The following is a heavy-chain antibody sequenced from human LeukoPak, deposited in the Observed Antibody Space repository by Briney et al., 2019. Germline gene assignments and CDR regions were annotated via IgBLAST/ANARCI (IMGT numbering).Heavy chain of an antibody. CDR1: GFSISSGNY. D-gene: IGHD1-7*01. J-gene: IGHJ5*02. CDR3: ARVFNWNYAGVNNWFDP. CDR2: MYHSGST. Sequence: SGTLSLTCTVSGFSISSGNYWGWIRQSPGKGLEWIGHMYHSGSTKYNASLRSRVTISVDTSKNQFSLKLTSVTAADTAVYYCARVFNWNYAGVNNWFDPWGQGTLVSVSS. V-gene: IGHV4-38-2*02.